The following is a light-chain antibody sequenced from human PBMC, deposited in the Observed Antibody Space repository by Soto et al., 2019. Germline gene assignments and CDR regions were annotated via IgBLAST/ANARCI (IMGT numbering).Light chain of an antibody. CDR3: QQYKNWPPWT. V-gene: IGKV3-15*01. Sequence: EIVMTQSPATLSVSPGERATLSCRASQNIGTNLAWFQQKPGQAPRLLIYGASIRATDFPARFSGSGSGTEFTLTISGLQSDDFAVYFCQQYKNWPPWTFGHGTKVEI. J-gene: IGKJ1*01. CDR2: GAS. CDR1: QNIGTN.